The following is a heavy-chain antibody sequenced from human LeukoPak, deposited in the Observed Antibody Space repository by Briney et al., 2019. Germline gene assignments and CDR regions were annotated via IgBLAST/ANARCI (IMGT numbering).Heavy chain of an antibody. Sequence: SVKVSCKASGYTFTSYDINWVRQATGQGLEWMGWMNPNSGNTGYAQKFQGRVTITRNTSISTAYMELSSLRSEDTAVYYCARRGYYDSSGYYYAAHDAFDIWGQGTMVTVSS. V-gene: IGHV1-8*03. CDR3: ARRGYYDSSGYYYAAHDAFDI. D-gene: IGHD3-22*01. CDR2: MNPNSGNT. J-gene: IGHJ3*02. CDR1: GYTFTSYD.